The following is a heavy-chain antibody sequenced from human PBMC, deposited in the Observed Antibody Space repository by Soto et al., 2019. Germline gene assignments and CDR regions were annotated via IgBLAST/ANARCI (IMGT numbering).Heavy chain of an antibody. Sequence: PSQTLSLTCTVSGDSISRGGFYWSWIRQHPGKGLEWMGYIYYTGSTYYNPSLQSRVTISVDTSENQFSLKLSSVTAADTAVYYCARVSLRRRFLLDYWGQGTLVTVSS. CDR2: IYYTGST. D-gene: IGHD3-22*01. J-gene: IGHJ4*02. CDR3: ARVSLRRRFLLDY. V-gene: IGHV4-31*03. CDR1: GDSISRGGFY.